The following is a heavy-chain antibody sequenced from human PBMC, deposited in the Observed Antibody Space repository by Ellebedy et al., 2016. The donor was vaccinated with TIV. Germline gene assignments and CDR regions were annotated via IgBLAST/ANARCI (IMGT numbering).Heavy chain of an antibody. CDR3: ARAPYYYDSSGYYYYYYGMDV. V-gene: IGHV1-8*03. CDR1: GYTFTSYD. J-gene: IGHJ6*02. CDR2: MNPNSGNT. D-gene: IGHD3-22*01. Sequence: ASVKVSCKASGYTFTSYDINWVRQATGQGLEWMGWMNPNSGNTGYAQKFQGRVTITRNTSISTAYMELSSLRSEDTAVYYCARAPYYYDSSGYYYYYYGMDVWGQGTTVTVSS.